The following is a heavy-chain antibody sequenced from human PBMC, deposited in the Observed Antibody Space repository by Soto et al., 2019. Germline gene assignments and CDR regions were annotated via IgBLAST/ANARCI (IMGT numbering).Heavy chain of an antibody. CDR3: ARHFYGSDGLDNGMDV. V-gene: IGHV5-10-1*01. J-gene: IGHJ6*02. CDR2: IDPSDSYT. Sequence: GESLKISCKGSGYSFTSYWISWVRQMPGKGLEWMGRIDPSDSYTNYSPSFQGHVTISADKSISTAYLQWSSLKASDTAMHYCARHFYGSDGLDNGMDVWGQGTTVTVSS. CDR1: GYSFTSYW. D-gene: IGHD3-10*01.